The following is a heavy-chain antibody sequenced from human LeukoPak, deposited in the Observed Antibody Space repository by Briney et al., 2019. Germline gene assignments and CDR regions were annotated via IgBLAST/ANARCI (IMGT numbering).Heavy chain of an antibody. V-gene: IGHV7-4-1*02. CDR3: ARDFMDFWSGYLFDY. J-gene: IGHJ4*02. CDR2: INTNTGNP. CDR1: GYTFITYD. Sequence: GASVTVSCKASGYTFITYDFNWVRQATGQGLEWMGWINTNTGNPTYAQGFTGRFVFSLDTSVSTAYLQISSLKAEDTAVYYCARDFMDFWSGYLFDYWGQGTLVTVSS. D-gene: IGHD3-3*01.